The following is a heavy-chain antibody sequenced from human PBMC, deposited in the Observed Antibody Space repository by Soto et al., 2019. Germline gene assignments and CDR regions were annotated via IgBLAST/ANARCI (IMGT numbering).Heavy chain of an antibody. D-gene: IGHD4-17*01. V-gene: IGHV1-3*01. J-gene: IGHJ6*02. CDR2: INAGNGNT. Sequence: ASVKVSCKASGYTFTSYAMHWVRQAPGQRLEWMGWINAGNGNTKYSQKFQGRVTITRDTSASTAYMELSSLRSEDTAVYYCARVYGDYGISYYYYGMDVWGQGTTVTVS. CDR3: ARVYGDYGISYYYYGMDV. CDR1: GYTFTSYA.